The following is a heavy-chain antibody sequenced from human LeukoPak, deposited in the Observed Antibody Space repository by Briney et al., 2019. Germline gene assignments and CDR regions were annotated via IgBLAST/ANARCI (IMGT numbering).Heavy chain of an antibody. D-gene: IGHD3-3*01. Sequence: GGFLRLSCAASGFTFSSYEMNWVRQAPGKGLEWVSYISSSGSTIYYADSVKGRFTISRDNAKNSLFLQMNSLRAEDTAVYYCARVRYYDFWSSYSVDYWGQGTLVTVSS. J-gene: IGHJ4*02. CDR2: ISSSGSTI. CDR3: ARVRYYDFWSSYSVDY. V-gene: IGHV3-48*03. CDR1: GFTFSSYE.